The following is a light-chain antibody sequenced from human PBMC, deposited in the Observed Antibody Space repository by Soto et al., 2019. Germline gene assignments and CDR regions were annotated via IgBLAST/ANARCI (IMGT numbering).Light chain of an antibody. V-gene: IGLV2-14*01. J-gene: IGLJ2*01. CDR1: SSDVGGYNY. CDR2: DVT. Sequence: QSALTQPASVSGSPGQSITISCTGTSSDVGGYNYVSWYQQHPGKAPKLMIYDVTSRPSGVSNRFSGSKSDNMASLTISCLQAEDEADYYCSSSTSTSTLVVFGGGTKVTVL. CDR3: SSSTSTSTLVV.